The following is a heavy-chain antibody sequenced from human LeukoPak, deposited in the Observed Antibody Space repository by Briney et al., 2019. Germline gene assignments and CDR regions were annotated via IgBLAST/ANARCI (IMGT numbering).Heavy chain of an antibody. V-gene: IGHV1-18*01. Sequence: ASVKVSCKASGYTFTSYGISWVRQAPGQGLEWMGWISAYNGNTNYAQKLQGRVTMTTDTSTSTAYMELSSLRSEDTAVYYCARAIGSGSYRPMGYWGQGTLVTVSS. CDR1: GYTFTSYG. CDR3: ARAIGSGSYRPMGY. D-gene: IGHD3-10*01. J-gene: IGHJ4*02. CDR2: ISAYNGNT.